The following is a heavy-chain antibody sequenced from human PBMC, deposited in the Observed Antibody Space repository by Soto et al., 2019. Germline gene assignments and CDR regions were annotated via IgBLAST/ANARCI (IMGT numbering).Heavy chain of an antibody. D-gene: IGHD1-1*01. J-gene: IGHJ3*02. CDR3: ERRSFPHRGLPLEPWSEAIEI. CDR1: GFSISTYA. V-gene: IGHV3-30*04. Sequence: QVQLVESGGGVDQPGRSLRFSCAASGFSISTYALHWVRQAPGQGPEWVAIISYNGNNKHYADYVKGRLTISRDNSKTTVDIQMNRLRVEDTAMSYCERRSFPHRGLPLEPWSEAIEIWCQGTMVTVSS. CDR2: ISYNGNNK.